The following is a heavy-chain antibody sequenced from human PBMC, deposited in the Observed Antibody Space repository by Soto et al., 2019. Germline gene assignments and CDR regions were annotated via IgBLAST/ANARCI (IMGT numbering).Heavy chain of an antibody. Sequence: EVQLVESGGGLVQPGGSLKLSCAASGFTFSGSAMHWVRQASGKGLEWVGRIRSKANSYATAYAASVKGRFTISRDDSKNTADLQMNSLKTEDTAVYYCTAWNSGSQTDYWGQGPLVTVSS. CDR1: GFTFSGSA. V-gene: IGHV3-73*02. CDR3: TAWNSGSQTDY. CDR2: IRSKANSYAT. J-gene: IGHJ4*02. D-gene: IGHD1-26*01.